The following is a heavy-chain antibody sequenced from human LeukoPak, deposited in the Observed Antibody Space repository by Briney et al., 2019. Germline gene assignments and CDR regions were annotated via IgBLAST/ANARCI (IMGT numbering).Heavy chain of an antibody. CDR1: GDSVSSITAA. V-gene: IGHV6-1*01. Sequence: SQTLSLTCAISGDSVSSITAAWNRIRQSPSRGLEWLGRTYYRSKWYNDYAVSVRSRITINPDTSKNQFSLQLNSVTPEDTAVYYCTRQYSSGWSYYYGLDVWGQGTTVTVSS. J-gene: IGHJ6*02. CDR2: TYYRSKWYN. D-gene: IGHD6-19*01. CDR3: TRQYSSGWSYYYGLDV.